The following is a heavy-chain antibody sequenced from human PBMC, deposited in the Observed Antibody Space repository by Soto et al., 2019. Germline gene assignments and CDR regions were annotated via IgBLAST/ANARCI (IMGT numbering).Heavy chain of an antibody. CDR2: ISYDGSNK. CDR1: GFTFSSYG. J-gene: IGHJ6*02. V-gene: IGHV3-30*18. CDR3: AKGFSYYYYYGMDV. Sequence: GGSLRLSCAASGFTFSSYGMHWVRQAPGKGLEWVAVISYDGSNKYYADSVKGRFTISRDNSKNTLYLQMNSLRAEDTAVYYCAKGFSYYYYYGMDVWGQGTTVTVSS.